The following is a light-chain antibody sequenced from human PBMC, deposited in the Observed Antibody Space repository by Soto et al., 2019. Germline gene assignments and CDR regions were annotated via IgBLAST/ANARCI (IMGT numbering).Light chain of an antibody. CDR3: QTWGTGIHVL. J-gene: IGLJ2*01. V-gene: IGLV4-69*01. CDR1: SGHNTYT. Sequence: QLVLTQSPSASAPLGASVKLTCTLSSGHNTYTIAWHQQQPEKGPRYLMKLNNDGSHNRGDGIPDRFSGSSSGAERYLTISSLQSEDEADYYCQTWGTGIHVLFGGGAKLTVL. CDR2: LNNDGSH.